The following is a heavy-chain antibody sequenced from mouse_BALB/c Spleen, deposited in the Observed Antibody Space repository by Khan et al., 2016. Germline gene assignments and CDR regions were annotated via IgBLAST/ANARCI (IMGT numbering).Heavy chain of an antibody. CDR2: IWAGGAT. V-gene: IGHV2-9-2*01. CDR1: GFSLTSYD. J-gene: IGHJ4*01. Sequence: QVQLKESGPDLVAPSQSLSITCTVSGFSLTSYDTSWIRQPPGKGLEWLGVIWAGGATKYNSAFMSRVSITKDNSKSQVFLKMNSLQTDDTAIYYCVRDGYGSTYGAIDYWGQGTSVTVSS. D-gene: IGHD1-1*01. CDR3: VRDGYGSTYGAIDY.